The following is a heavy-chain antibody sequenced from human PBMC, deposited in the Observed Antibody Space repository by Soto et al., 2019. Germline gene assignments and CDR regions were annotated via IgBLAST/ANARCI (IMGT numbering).Heavy chain of an antibody. D-gene: IGHD3-10*01. CDR1: GGSISSYY. J-gene: IGHJ4*02. CDR3: ARHNYGSGSTYLDY. V-gene: IGHV4-59*08. Sequence: QVQLQESGRGLVKPSETLSLTCTVSGGSISSYYWSWIRQPPGTGLEWIGYIYYSRSTNYNPSLKSRVTISVDTSKNRFALKLNSMTAADTAVYYCARHNYGSGSTYLDYWGQGTLVTVSS. CDR2: IYYSRST.